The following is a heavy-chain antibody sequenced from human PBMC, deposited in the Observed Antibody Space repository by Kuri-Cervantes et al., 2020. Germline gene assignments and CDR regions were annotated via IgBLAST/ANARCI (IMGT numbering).Heavy chain of an antibody. V-gene: IGHV3-30*18. J-gene: IGHJ4*02. D-gene: IGHD3-22*01. Sequence: GGSLRLSCAASGFTFDDYAMHWVRQAPGKGLEWVAVISYDGSNKYYADSVKGRFTISRDNSKNTLYLQMNSLRAEDTAVYYCAKDYYPALYYYDSSGYYGALDYWGQGTLVTVSS. CDR1: GFTFDDYA. CDR3: AKDYYPALYYYDSSGYYGALDY. CDR2: ISYDGSNK.